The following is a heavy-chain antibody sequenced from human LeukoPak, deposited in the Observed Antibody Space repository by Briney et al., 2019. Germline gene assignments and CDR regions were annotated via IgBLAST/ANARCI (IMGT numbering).Heavy chain of an antibody. CDR3: ARGSDYYDSSGYYYVLSPFDY. Sequence: ASVKVSCKASGYTFTGYYMHWVRQAPGQGLEWMGWINAGNGNTKYSQEFQGRVTITRDTSASTAYMELSSLRSEDMAVYYCARGSDYYDSSGYYYVLSPFDYWGQGTLVTVSS. V-gene: IGHV1-3*03. CDR2: INAGNGNT. J-gene: IGHJ4*02. CDR1: GYTFTGYY. D-gene: IGHD3-22*01.